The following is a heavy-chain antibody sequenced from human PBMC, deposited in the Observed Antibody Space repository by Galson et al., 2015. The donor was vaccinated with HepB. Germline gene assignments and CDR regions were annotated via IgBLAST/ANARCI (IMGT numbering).Heavy chain of an antibody. D-gene: IGHD5-12*01. CDR1: GFTFSSYA. CDR3: VNSNGYAWSY. CDR2: ISSNGGST. J-gene: IGHJ4*02. Sequence: SLRLSCAASGFTFSSYAMHWVCQAPGKGLEYVSAISSNGGSTYYADSVKGRFTISRDNSKNTLYLQMSSLRAEDTAVYYCVNSNGYAWSYWGQGTLVTVSS. V-gene: IGHV3-64D*06.